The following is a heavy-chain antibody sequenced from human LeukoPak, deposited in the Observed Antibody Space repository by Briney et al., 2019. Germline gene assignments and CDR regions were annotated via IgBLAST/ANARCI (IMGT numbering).Heavy chain of an antibody. Sequence: ASVKVSCKASGYTFTSYGISWVRQAPGQGLEWMGWISAYNGNTNYAQKLQGRVTMTTDTSTSTAYMEPRSLRSDDTAVYYCARGPPREIWFGELLAYWGQGTLVTVSS. CDR1: GYTFTSYG. J-gene: IGHJ4*02. V-gene: IGHV1-18*01. D-gene: IGHD3-10*01. CDR2: ISAYNGNT. CDR3: ARGPPREIWFGELLAY.